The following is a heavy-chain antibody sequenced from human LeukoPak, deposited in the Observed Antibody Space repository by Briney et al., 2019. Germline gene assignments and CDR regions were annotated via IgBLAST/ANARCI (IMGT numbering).Heavy chain of an antibody. CDR3: AREGRTTVTSYYFDY. CDR2: IYSGGST. Sequence: TGGSLRLSCAASGFTVSSNYMSWVRQAPGKGLEWVSVIYSGGSTYYADSVKGRFTISRDNSKNTLYLQMNSLRAEDTAVYYCAREGRTTVTSYYFDYWGQGTLVTVSS. V-gene: IGHV3-66*01. D-gene: IGHD4-17*01. J-gene: IGHJ4*02. CDR1: GFTVSSNY.